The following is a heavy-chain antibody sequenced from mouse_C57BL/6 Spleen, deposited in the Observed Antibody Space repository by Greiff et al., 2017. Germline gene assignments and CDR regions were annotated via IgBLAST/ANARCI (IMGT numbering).Heavy chain of an antibody. V-gene: IGHV1-9*01. CDR2: IYPGSGST. J-gene: IGHJ3*01. Sequence: VQLQQSGAELMKPGASVKLSCKASGYTFTGYCIEWVKQRPGHGLEWIGEIYPGSGSTNYNEKFKGKATFTAETSSNTAYMQLSSLSTEDSAIDYCARINDYVRSWFAYWGQGTLVTVSA. CDR3: ARINDYVRSWFAY. CDR1: GYTFTGYC. D-gene: IGHD2-4*01.